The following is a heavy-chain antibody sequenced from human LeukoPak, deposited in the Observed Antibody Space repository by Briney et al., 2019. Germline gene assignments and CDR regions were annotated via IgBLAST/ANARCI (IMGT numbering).Heavy chain of an antibody. CDR1: GFILSDYW. CDR3: ARGPYSRDNFDY. CDR2: IKQDGSEE. D-gene: IGHD6-13*01. V-gene: IGHV3-7*03. J-gene: IGHJ4*02. Sequence: GGSLRLSCAASGFILSDYWMSWVRQAPGKGLGWVADIKQDGSEEYYVDSVKGRFTISRDNAKNSLFLQMNSLRAEDTAVYYCARGPYSRDNFDYWGQGTLVTVSS.